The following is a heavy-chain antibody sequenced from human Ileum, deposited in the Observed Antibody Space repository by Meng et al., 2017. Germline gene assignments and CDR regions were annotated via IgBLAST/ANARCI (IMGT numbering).Heavy chain of an antibody. CDR1: GFTFSRSG. Sequence: GGSLRLSCAASGFTFSRSGMHWVRQAPGKGLEWVAIIYYDGSNIHYADSVKGRFTISRDNSKNTLYLQMNSLRVEDTAVYYCARDVGDCISGSCYSDYLFYWGKETLVTVSS. J-gene: IGHJ4*02. D-gene: IGHD2-15*01. V-gene: IGHV3-33*01. CDR3: ARDVGDCISGSCYSDYLFY. CDR2: IYYDGSNI.